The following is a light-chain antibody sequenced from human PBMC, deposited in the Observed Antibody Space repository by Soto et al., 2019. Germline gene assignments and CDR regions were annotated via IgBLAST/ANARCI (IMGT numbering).Light chain of an antibody. Sequence: QSVLTQPPAASGTPGQRVTSSWSRSSSNIGSNTVNWDQQLPGTAPKLLIYRKNKRPSGFPYRFSGSKSGTSASLALSGLQSEDEADYYCAAWDDSLNGYVFGTGTKVTV. CDR1: SSNIGSNT. CDR2: RKN. V-gene: IGLV1-44*01. CDR3: AAWDDSLNGYV. J-gene: IGLJ1*01.